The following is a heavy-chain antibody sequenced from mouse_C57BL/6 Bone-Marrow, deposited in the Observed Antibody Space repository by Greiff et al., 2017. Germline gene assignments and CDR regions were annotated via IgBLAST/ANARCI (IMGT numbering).Heavy chain of an antibody. D-gene: IGHD2-1*01. CDR2: ISSGGDYI. CDR3: TRRDYYGKTY. CDR1: GFTFSSYA. J-gene: IGHJ3*01. Sequence: EVKLVESGEGLVKPGGSLKLSCAASGFTFSSYAMSWVRQTPEKRLEWVAYISSGGDYIYYADTVKGRFTISRDNARNTLYLQMSSLKSEDTAMYYCTRRDYYGKTYWGQGTLVTVSA. V-gene: IGHV5-9-1*02.